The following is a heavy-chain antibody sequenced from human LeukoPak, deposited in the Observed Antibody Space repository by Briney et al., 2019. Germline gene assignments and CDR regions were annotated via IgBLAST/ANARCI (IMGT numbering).Heavy chain of an antibody. D-gene: IGHD2-15*01. V-gene: IGHV3-21*01. Sequence: PGGSLRLSCAASGFTFSSYSMNWVRQAPGKGLEWVSSISSSSSYIYYADSVKGRFTISRDNAKNSLYLQMNSLRAEDTAVYYCARPYCSGGSCHRGAFDIWGQGTMVTVSS. CDR3: ARPYCSGGSCHRGAFDI. J-gene: IGHJ3*02. CDR2: ISSSSSYI. CDR1: GFTFSSYS.